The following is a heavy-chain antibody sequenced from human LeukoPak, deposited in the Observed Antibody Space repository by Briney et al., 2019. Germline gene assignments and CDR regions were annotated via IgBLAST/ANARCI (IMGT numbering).Heavy chain of an antibody. CDR1: GFTFSSYS. CDR2: ISSSSSTI. D-gene: IGHD1-26*01. V-gene: IGHV3-48*01. CDR3: AQDSGSYGGAFDI. J-gene: IGHJ3*02. Sequence: GGSLRLSCAASGFTFSSYSMNWVRQAPGKGLEWVSYISSSSSTIYYADSVKGRFTISRDNAKNSLYLQMNSLRAEDTAVYYCAQDSGSYGGAFDIWGQGTMVTVSS.